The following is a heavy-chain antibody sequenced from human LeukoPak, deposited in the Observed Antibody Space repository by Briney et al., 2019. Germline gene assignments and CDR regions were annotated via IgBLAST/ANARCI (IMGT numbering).Heavy chain of an antibody. D-gene: IGHD3-22*01. CDR3: ARDRSGDYYDSSGYHPRPNWFDP. Sequence: GGSLRLSCAASGFTFSTYIINWVRQAPGKGLEWVSSISTSSSYIYYADSVKGRFTISRNNAKNSLYLQMNSLRAEDTAVYYCARDRSGDYYDSSGYHPRPNWFDPWGQGTLVTVSS. J-gene: IGHJ5*02. V-gene: IGHV3-21*01. CDR1: GFTFSTYI. CDR2: ISTSSSYI.